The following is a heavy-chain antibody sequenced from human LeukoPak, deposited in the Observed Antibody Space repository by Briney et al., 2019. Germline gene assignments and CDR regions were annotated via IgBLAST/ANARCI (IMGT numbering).Heavy chain of an antibody. J-gene: IGHJ4*02. V-gene: IGHV4-39*01. Sequence: PSETLSLTCTVSGGSISSSSYYWGWIRQPPGKGLEWIGSIYYSGSTYYNPSLKSRVTISVDTSKNQFSLKLSSVTAADTAVYYCARTPSGIAAAGKGYWGQGTLVTVSS. CDR2: IYYSGST. CDR1: GGSISSSSYY. D-gene: IGHD6-13*01. CDR3: ARTPSGIAAAGKGY.